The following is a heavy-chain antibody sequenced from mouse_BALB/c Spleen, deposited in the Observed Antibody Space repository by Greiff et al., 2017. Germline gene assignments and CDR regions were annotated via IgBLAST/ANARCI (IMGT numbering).Heavy chain of an antibody. CDR3: ARWGNYGYYFDY. V-gene: IGHV1-82*01. D-gene: IGHD1-1*01. J-gene: IGHJ2*01. Sequence: VQLQESGPELVKPGASVKISCKASGYAFSSSWMNWVKQRPGQGLEWIGRIYPGDGDTNYNGKFKGKATLTADKSSSTAYMQLSSLTSVDSAVYFCARWGNYGYYFDYWGQGTTLTVSS. CDR1: GYAFSSSW. CDR2: IYPGDGDT.